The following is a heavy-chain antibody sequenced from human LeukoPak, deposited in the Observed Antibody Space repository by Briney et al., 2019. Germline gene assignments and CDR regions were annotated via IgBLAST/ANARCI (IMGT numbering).Heavy chain of an antibody. CDR2: INPSGGST. V-gene: IGHV1-46*01. D-gene: IGHD3-22*01. CDR1: GYTFTSYY. CDR3: ARSSPYDSSGFYYGMDV. J-gene: IGHJ6*02. Sequence: GASVKVSCKASGYTFTSYYMYWVRQSPGQGLEWMGIINPSGGSTSYAQKFQGRVTMTRDTSTSTVCMELSSLRSEDTAVYYCARSSPYDSSGFYYGMDVWGQGTTVTVSS.